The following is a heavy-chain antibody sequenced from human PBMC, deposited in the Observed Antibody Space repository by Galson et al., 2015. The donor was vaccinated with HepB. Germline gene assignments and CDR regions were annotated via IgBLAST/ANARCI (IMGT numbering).Heavy chain of an antibody. V-gene: IGHV3-23*01. Sequence: SLRLSCAASGFTFSSYAMSWVRQAPGKGLEWVSDISGSTGYTNNADSVKGRFTISRDNSKNTLYLQMNSLRAEDTAVYYCARGGFGELLLHYWGQGALVTVSS. J-gene: IGHJ4*02. CDR2: ISGSTGYT. CDR1: GFTFSSYA. D-gene: IGHD3-10*01. CDR3: ARGGFGELLLHY.